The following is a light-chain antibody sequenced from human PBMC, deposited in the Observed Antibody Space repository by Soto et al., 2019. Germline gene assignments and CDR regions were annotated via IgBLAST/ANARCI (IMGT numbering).Light chain of an antibody. CDR3: AGWDDSMNAHV. Sequence: QSVLTQPPSASGTPGQTVTISCSGSSSNIGTSYLHWYKHHPATAPKPLIYTNVQQPSGVLARFSCCKTGTSASLAISGLQSEDEEDYYYAGWDDSMNAHVFGAGTKVTVL. CDR1: SSNIGTSY. V-gene: IGLV1-44*01. CDR2: TNV. J-gene: IGLJ1*01.